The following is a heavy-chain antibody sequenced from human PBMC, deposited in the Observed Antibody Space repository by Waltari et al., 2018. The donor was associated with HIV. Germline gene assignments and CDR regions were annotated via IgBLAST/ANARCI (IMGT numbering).Heavy chain of an antibody. Sequence: SWVRQAPGKGLEWVSVIYSGGSTYYADSVKGRFTISRDNSKNTLYLQMNSLRAEDTAVYYCAREQERWLHPDAFDIWGQGTMVTVSS. CDR2: IYSGGST. V-gene: IGHV3-53*05. J-gene: IGHJ3*02. D-gene: IGHD5-12*01. CDR3: AREQERWLHPDAFDI.